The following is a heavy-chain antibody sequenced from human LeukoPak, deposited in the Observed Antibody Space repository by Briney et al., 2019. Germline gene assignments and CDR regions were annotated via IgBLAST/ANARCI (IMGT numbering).Heavy chain of an antibody. V-gene: IGHV4-34*01. Sequence: PSETLSLTCAVDGGSFRGYSWTWLRQPPGKGLEWIGAINYSGSTNYNPSLKSRVTTSLDTSNNQYSLKLRSVTAADTAVYYCARGPSRGYNYGYFDYWGQGTLGTVSS. CDR1: GGSFRGYS. D-gene: IGHD5-18*01. J-gene: IGHJ4*02. CDR2: INYSGST. CDR3: ARGPSRGYNYGYFDY.